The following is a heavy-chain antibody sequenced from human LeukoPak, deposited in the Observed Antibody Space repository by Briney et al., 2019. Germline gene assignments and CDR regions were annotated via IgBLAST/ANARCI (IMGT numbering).Heavy chain of an antibody. CDR1: GFTFSYYW. Sequence: GGSLRLSCAASGFTFSYYWMGWVRQAPGKGLEWVANIKQDASEEYYVDSVKSRFTISRDNAKNSLYLQMDSLRAEDTAVYYCARDEHQFYHSSTGRFDYWGQGTLVTVSS. CDR2: IKQDASEE. V-gene: IGHV3-7*04. J-gene: IGHJ4*02. D-gene: IGHD2-8*02. CDR3: ARDEHQFYHSSTGRFDY.